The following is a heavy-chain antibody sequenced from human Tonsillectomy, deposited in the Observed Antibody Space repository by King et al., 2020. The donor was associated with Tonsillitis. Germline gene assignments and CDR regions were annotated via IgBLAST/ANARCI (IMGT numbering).Heavy chain of an antibody. Sequence: QLQESGPGLVKPSETLSLTCTVSGGSISSYYWSWIRQPPGKGLEWIGYIYYSGSTHYNPSLQSRVTISVDPSKNQFSLKLSSVTAADTAVYYCARDLDTDWFDPWGQGTLVTVSS. V-gene: IGHV4-59*01. CDR1: GGSISSYY. J-gene: IGHJ5*02. CDR3: ARDLDTDWFDP. D-gene: IGHD3-9*01. CDR2: IYYSGST.